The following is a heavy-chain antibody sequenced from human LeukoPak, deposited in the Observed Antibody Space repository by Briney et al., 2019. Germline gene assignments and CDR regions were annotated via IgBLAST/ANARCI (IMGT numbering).Heavy chain of an antibody. D-gene: IGHD7-27*01. CDR2: IYHSGST. J-gene: IGHJ4*02. CDR3: GKQAVGLGNWPGGGYFDY. Sequence: SETLSLTCAVSGYSISSGYYWGWIRQPPGKGLEWIGSIYHSGSTYYNPSLKSRVTISVDTSKNQFYLQLSSLTAADTAVYYWGKQAVGLGNWPGGGYFDYWGQGTLVTVSS. V-gene: IGHV4-38-2*01. CDR1: GYSISSGYY.